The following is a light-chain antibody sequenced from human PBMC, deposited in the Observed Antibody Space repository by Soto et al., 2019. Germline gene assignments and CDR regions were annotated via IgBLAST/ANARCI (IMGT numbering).Light chain of an antibody. Sequence: QSVLTQPPSVSAAPGQKVTISCSGSSSNIGNNYVSWYQRLPGTAPKLLIYSNNQRPSGVPDRFSGSKSGTSASLAISGLQSEDEADYYCAAWDDSLNGYVFGTGTKLTVL. CDR3: AAWDDSLNGYV. CDR1: SSNIGNNY. V-gene: IGLV1-44*01. CDR2: SNN. J-gene: IGLJ1*01.